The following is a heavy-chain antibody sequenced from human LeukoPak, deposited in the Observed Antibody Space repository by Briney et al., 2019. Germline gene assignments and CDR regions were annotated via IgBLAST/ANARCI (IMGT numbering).Heavy chain of an antibody. CDR3: ARGSGWYPH. V-gene: IGHV4-61*05. Sequence: SETLSLTCTVSGGSISSNSYYWGWIRQPPGKGLEWIGYISYSGDTKYNPSLKSRLSMSVDTSKNQCSLMLTSVTAADTAVYYCARGSGWYPHWGQGTLVTDSS. J-gene: IGHJ1*01. D-gene: IGHD6-19*01. CDR1: GGSISSNSYY. CDR2: ISYSGDT.